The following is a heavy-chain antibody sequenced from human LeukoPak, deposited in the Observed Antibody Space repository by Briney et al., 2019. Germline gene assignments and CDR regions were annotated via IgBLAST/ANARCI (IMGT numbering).Heavy chain of an antibody. CDR3: AREYSSLDY. V-gene: IGHV3-30-3*01. J-gene: IGHJ4*02. CDR1: GFTFSSYA. D-gene: IGHD6-13*01. CDR2: ISYDGSNK. Sequence: GGSLRLSCAASGFTFSSYAMHWVRQAPGKGLEWVAVISYDGSNKYYADSVKGRFTISRDNSKNTLYLQMNSLRAEDTAVYYCAREYSSLDYWGQGTLVTVSS.